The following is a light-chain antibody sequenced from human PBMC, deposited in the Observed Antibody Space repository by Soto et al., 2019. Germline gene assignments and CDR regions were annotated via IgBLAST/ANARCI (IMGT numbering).Light chain of an antibody. CDR3: QQHDGN. V-gene: IGKV1-5*01. Sequence: DIEMTQSPSTLSASVGDRVIITCRASQSISTWLAWYQQKPGEAPKLLIYSASTLQTGVPSRFSGSGSGTEFTLTISGLQPDYFATYCCQQHDGNFGGGTRVEIK. J-gene: IGKJ4*01. CDR2: SAS. CDR1: QSISTW.